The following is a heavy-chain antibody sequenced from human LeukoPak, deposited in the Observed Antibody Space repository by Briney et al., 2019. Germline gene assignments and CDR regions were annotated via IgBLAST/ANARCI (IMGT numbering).Heavy chain of an antibody. D-gene: IGHD3-3*01. V-gene: IGHV1-2*02. CDR3: ARVGPRLVWSGYGVYFDY. J-gene: IGHJ4*02. Sequence: ASVKVSCKASGYTFTGYYMHWVRQAPGQGLEWMGWINPNCGGTNYAQKFQGRVTMTRDTSISTAYMELSRLRSDDTAVYYCARVGPRLVWSGYGVYFDYWGQGTLVTVSS. CDR2: INPNCGGT. CDR1: GYTFTGYY.